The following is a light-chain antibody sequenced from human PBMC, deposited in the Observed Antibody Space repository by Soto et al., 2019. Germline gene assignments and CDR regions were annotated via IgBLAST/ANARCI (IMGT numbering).Light chain of an antibody. CDR1: SGSIASNY. V-gene: IGLV6-57*02. J-gene: IGLJ3*02. CDR2: EDN. Sequence: NFMLTQPHSVSESPGKTVTISCTGSSGSIASNYVQWYKQRPGSAPTTVIYEDNRRPSGVPDRFSGSIDNSSNSASLTISGLKTEDEADYYCQSYDSNNWVFGGGTKLTVL. CDR3: QSYDSNNWV.